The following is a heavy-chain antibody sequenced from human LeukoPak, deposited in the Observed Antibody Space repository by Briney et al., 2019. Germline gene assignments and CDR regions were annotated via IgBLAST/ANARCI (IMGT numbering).Heavy chain of an antibody. Sequence: WARPAPRKGLEWVANIKQDGSEKYYVDSVRGRFTISRDNAKNSLFLQMDSLRVEDTAVYYCARDLAAGGPCNYWGQGALVTVSS. J-gene: IGHJ4*02. CDR3: ARDLAAGGPCNY. V-gene: IGHV3-7*01. CDR2: IKQDGSEK. D-gene: IGHD6-13*01.